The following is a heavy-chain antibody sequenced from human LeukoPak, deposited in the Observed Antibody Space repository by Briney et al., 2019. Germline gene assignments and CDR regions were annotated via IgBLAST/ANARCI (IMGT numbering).Heavy chain of an antibody. J-gene: IGHJ6*03. CDR3: ARDSSYYGSGIDFWFYYYMDV. CDR2: IYTSGST. CDR1: GGSISSGSYY. V-gene: IGHV4-61*02. D-gene: IGHD3-10*01. Sequence: KTSQTLSLTCTVSGGSISSGSYYWSWIRQPAGKGLEWIGRIYTSGSTNYNPSLESRVTISVDTSKNQFSLKLSSVTAADTAVYYCARDSSYYGSGIDFWFYYYMDVWGKGPTVTVSS.